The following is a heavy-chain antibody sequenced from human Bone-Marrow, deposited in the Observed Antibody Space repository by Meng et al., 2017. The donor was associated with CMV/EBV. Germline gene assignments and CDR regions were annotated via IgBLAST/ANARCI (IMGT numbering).Heavy chain of an antibody. Sequence: SEPLSLTCTVSGGSVSSGSYYWSWIRQPPGKGLEWIGYIYYSGSTNYNPSLKSRVTISVDTSKNQFSLKLSSVTAADTAVYYCARDTERLRIDYWGQGTLVTVSS. J-gene: IGHJ4*02. CDR2: IYYSGST. CDR3: ARDTERLRIDY. CDR1: GGSVSSGSYY. V-gene: IGHV4-61*01. D-gene: IGHD4-17*01.